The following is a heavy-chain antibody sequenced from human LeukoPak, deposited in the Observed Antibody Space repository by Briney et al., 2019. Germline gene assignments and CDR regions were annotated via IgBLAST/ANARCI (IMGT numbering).Heavy chain of an antibody. V-gene: IGHV4-59*01. CDR2: IYYNGNT. CDR3: ARGRSNYYGMDV. J-gene: IGHJ6*02. D-gene: IGHD1-26*01. Sequence: SETLSLTCSVSDGSINSYYWNWIRRPPGKGLEWIGYIYYNGNTNYSPSLKSRVTMSVDTSKNLFSLKVSSVTTADTAVYYCARGRSNYYGMDVWGQGTTVTVSS. CDR1: DGSINSYY.